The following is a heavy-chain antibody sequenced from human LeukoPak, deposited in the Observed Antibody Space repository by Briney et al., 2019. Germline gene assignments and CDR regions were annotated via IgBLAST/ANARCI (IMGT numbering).Heavy chain of an antibody. D-gene: IGHD2-15*01. CDR1: GGSFSGYY. J-gene: IGHJ4*02. CDR2: INHSGST. Sequence: PSETLSLTCAVYGGSFSGYYWSWTRQPPGKGLEWIGEINHSGSTNYNPSLKSRVTISVDTSKNQFSLKLSSVTAADTAVYYCARGGQWDCSGGSCFFGSRRSYYFDYWGQGTLVTVSS. CDR3: ARGGQWDCSGGSCFFGSRRSYYFDY. V-gene: IGHV4-34*01.